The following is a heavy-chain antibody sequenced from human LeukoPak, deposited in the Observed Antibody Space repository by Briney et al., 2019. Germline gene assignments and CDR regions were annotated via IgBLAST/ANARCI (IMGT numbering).Heavy chain of an antibody. CDR1: GGSINRSSKY. D-gene: IGHD1-26*01. V-gene: IGHV4-39*02. CDR3: ATFSGNYVFDY. J-gene: IGHJ4*02. CDR2: VYYSGST. Sequence: PSETLSLTCSVSGGSINRSSKYWGWIRQSPGKGLEWIGSVYYSGSTDYNSSLKSRVTISVDMSKNHFSLKLSSVTAADTAVYYCATFSGNYVFDYWGQGTRVTVSS.